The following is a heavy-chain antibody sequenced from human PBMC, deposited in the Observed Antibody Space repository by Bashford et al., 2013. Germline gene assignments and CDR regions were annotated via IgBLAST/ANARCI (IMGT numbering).Heavy chain of an antibody. Sequence: SETLSLTCTVSGGSISSGGYYWSWIRQHPGKGLEWIGYIYYSGSTYYNPSLKSRVTISVDTSKNQFSLKLSSVTAADTAVYYCARAPSSGWYWAGSIRDNWFDPGPGNPGHRLL. J-gene: IGHJ5*02. V-gene: IGHV4-31*03. D-gene: IGHD6-19*01. CDR3: ARAPSSGWYWAGSIRDNWFDP. CDR1: GGSISSGGYY. CDR2: IYYSGST.